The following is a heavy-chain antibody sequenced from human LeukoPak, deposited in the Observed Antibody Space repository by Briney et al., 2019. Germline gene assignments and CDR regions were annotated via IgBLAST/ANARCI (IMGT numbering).Heavy chain of an antibody. Sequence: GESLKISCKGSGYSFNRYWIGWVRQMPGKGLEWMGVIYSGDSDTTYSPSFQGQVTISADKSISTAFLQWSSLKASDTAVYYCARHDCSGGSCYGWFDPWGQGTLVTVSS. D-gene: IGHD2-15*01. CDR2: IYSGDSDT. CDR1: GYSFNRYW. CDR3: ARHDCSGGSCYGWFDP. V-gene: IGHV5-51*01. J-gene: IGHJ5*02.